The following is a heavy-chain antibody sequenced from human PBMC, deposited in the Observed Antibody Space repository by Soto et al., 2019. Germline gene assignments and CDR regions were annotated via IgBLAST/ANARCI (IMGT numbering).Heavy chain of an antibody. CDR1: GGSISSYY. Sequence: QVQLQESGPGLVKPSETLSLTCTVSGGSISSYYWSWIRQPPGKGLEWIGYIYYSGSSNYNPSLKSRVAISLDKSKKQFSLKLRSVTAAATAVDYCARDGYYDDSSGYYPDWGQGTLVTVSS. D-gene: IGHD3-22*01. CDR2: IYYSGSS. V-gene: IGHV4-59*01. J-gene: IGHJ4*02. CDR3: ARDGYYDDSSGYYPD.